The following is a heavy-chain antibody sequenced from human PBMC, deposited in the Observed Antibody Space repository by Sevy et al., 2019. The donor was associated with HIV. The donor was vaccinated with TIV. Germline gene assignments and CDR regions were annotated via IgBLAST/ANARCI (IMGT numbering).Heavy chain of an antibody. CDR1: GYSFSSYA. Sequence: GGSLRLSCVVSGYSFSSYAISWVRQAPGTGLEWVSTINGRGGSTYYADSVMGRFTISRVNPNNTLCLHMLNLRVDDTAIYYCARPSPRIAAAASACYDNWGQGTLVTVSS. CDR3: ARPSPRIAAAASACYDN. V-gene: IGHV3-23*01. J-gene: IGHJ4*02. CDR2: INGRGGST. D-gene: IGHD6-13*01.